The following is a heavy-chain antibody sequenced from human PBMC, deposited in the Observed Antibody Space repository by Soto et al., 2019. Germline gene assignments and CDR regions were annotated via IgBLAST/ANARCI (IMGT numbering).Heavy chain of an antibody. D-gene: IGHD3-10*01. J-gene: IGHJ4*02. CDR1: GFTFSTYS. CDR2: ISGSGNYT. CDR3: ARAGINKSNEYYFDS. Sequence: PGGSLRLSCAASGFTFSTYSMNWVRQAPGKGLEWVSSISGSGNYTHYADFLRGRFTISRDNAKTSLYLQMNSLRAEDTAVYYCARAGINKSNEYYFDSWGQGTVVTVSS. V-gene: IGHV3-21*01.